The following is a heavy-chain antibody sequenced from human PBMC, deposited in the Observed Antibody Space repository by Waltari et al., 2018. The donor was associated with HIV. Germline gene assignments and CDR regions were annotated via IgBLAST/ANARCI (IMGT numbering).Heavy chain of an antibody. CDR1: GGTFSSYA. D-gene: IGHD6-6*01. J-gene: IGHJ6*02. V-gene: IGHV1-69*06. Sequence: QVQLVQSGAEVKKPGSSVKVSCKASGGTFSSYAISWVRQAHGQGLEWMGGIIPIFGTANYAQKFQGRVTITADKSTSTAYMELSSLRSEDTAVYYCARDRSIAALFPETLYGMDVWGQGTTVTVSS. CDR2: IIPIFGTA. CDR3: ARDRSIAALFPETLYGMDV.